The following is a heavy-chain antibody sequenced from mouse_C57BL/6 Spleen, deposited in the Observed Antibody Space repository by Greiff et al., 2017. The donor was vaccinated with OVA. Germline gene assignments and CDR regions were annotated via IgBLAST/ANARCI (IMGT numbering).Heavy chain of an antibody. J-gene: IGHJ4*01. CDR1: GYSFTDYN. Sequence: EVQGVESGPELVKPGASVKISCKASGYSFTDYNMNWVKQSHGTSLEWIGVINPNYGTTSSNQKFKGKATLTVDQSSSTAYMQLNSRTSEDSAVYYCARGGGNPSYAMDYWGQGTSVTVSS. D-gene: IGHD2-1*01. CDR2: INPNYGTT. V-gene: IGHV1-39*01. CDR3: ARGGGNPSYAMDY.